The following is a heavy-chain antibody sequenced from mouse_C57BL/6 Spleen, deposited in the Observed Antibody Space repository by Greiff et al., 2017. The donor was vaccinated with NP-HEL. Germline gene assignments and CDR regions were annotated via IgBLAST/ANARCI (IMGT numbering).Heavy chain of an antibody. J-gene: IGHJ2*01. D-gene: IGHD2-5*01. CDR2: ISDGGSYT. CDR1: GFTFSSYA. V-gene: IGHV5-4*01. Sequence: EVQGVESGGGLVKPGGSLKLSCAASGFTFSSYAMSWVRQTPEKRLEWVATISDGGSYTYYPDNVKGRFTISRDNAKNNLYLQMSHLKSEDTAMYYCARDYSNGYFDYWGQGTTLTVSS. CDR3: ARDYSNGYFDY.